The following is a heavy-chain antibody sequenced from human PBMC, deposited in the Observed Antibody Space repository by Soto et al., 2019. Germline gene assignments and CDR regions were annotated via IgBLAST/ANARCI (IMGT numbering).Heavy chain of an antibody. V-gene: IGHV1-46*01. CDR2: VNPTFGVT. J-gene: IGHJ4*02. CDR3: ASVTYGDYTFLDS. Sequence: QGLLIQSGAEVRRPGAAVKISCKASENTFTNFFFHWVRQAPGRSLEWMGMVNPTFGVTKYEQRFQVRLSMTGDTSTSTLFLEVRGLTSIDSALYFCASVTYGDYTFLDSWGQGTLVTVSS. D-gene: IGHD4-17*01. CDR1: ENTFTNFF.